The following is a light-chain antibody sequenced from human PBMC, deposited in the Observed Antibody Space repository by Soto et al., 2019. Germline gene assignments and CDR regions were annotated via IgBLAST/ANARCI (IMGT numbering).Light chain of an antibody. V-gene: IGKV3-15*01. CDR3: QQYGSAPWT. CDR2: GAS. Sequence: ETVMTPSPATLSVSPGGRATLACRASQSVSSNLAWYQQKPGQAPRLLIYGASTRATGIPARFSGSGSGTEFALTISRLEPEDFAVYYCQQYGSAPWTFGQGTKVDIK. J-gene: IGKJ1*01. CDR1: QSVSSN.